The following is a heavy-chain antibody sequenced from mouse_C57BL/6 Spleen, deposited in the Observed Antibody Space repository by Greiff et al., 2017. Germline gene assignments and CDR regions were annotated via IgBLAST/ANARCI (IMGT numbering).Heavy chain of an antibody. V-gene: IGHV1-64*01. CDR3: ASYGSSYDAMDY. J-gene: IGHJ4*01. D-gene: IGHD1-1*01. CDR1: GYTFTSYW. CDR2: IHPNSGST. Sequence: QVQLQQPGAELVKPGASVKLSCKASGYTFTSYWMHWVKQRPGQGLEWIGMIHPNSGSTNYNEKFKSKATLTVDKSSSTAYMQLSSLTSDDSAVYYCASYGSSYDAMDYWGQGTSVTVSS.